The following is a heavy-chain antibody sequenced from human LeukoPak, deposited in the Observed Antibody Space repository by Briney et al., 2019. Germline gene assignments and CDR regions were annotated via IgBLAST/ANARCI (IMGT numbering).Heavy chain of an antibody. CDR1: GYTFTSYG. V-gene: IGHV1-18*01. Sequence: ASVKVSCKASGYTFTSYGISWVRQAPGQGLEWMGLISAYNGNTNYAQKLQGRVTMTTDTSTSTAYMELRSLRSDDTAVYYCARDVSTAAGTNWFDPWGQGTLVTVSS. D-gene: IGHD6-13*01. J-gene: IGHJ5*02. CDR2: ISAYNGNT. CDR3: ARDVSTAAGTNWFDP.